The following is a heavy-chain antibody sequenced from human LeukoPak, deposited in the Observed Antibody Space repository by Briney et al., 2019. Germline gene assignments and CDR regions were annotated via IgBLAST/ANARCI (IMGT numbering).Heavy chain of an antibody. CDR2: IIPILGIA. CDR3: ARDMITFGGVFYGMDV. V-gene: IGHV1-69*04. J-gene: IGHJ6*02. CDR1: GYTFTTYG. Sequence: GASVKVSCKASGYTFTTYGISWVRQVPGQGLEWMGRIIPILGIANYAQKFQGRVTITADKSTSTAYMELSSLRSEDTAVYYCARDMITFGGVFYGMDVWGQGTTVTVSS. D-gene: IGHD3-16*01.